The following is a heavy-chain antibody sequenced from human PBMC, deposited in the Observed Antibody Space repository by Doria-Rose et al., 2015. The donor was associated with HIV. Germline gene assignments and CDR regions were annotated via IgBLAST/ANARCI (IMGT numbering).Heavy chain of an antibody. Sequence: QITLKESGPVLVKPTETLTLTCTVSGVSLSSPGMGVSWIRQPPGKALEWLANIFSDDERSYKTSLKSRLTSSRGTSKSQVVITMTDMDPVDTATYYCARIKSSRWYHKYYFDFWGQGTLVIVSA. J-gene: IGHJ4*02. D-gene: IGHD6-13*01. CDR2: IFSDDER. CDR3: ARIKSSRWYHKYYFDF. V-gene: IGHV2-26*01. CDR1: GVSLSSPGMG.